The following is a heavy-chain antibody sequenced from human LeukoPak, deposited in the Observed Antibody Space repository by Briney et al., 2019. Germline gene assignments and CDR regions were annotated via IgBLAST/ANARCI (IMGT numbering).Heavy chain of an antibody. D-gene: IGHD6-19*01. J-gene: IGHJ4*02. CDR2: INHSGST. V-gene: IGHV4-34*01. Sequence: PSETLSLTCAVYGGSFSGYYWSWIRQPPGKGLEWIGEINHSGSTNYNPSLKSRVTISVDTSKNQFSLKLSSVTAADTAVYYCARHARGEYGSGWRKPYYFDYWGQGTLVTVSS. CDR1: GGSFSGYY. CDR3: ARHARGEYGSGWRKPYYFDY.